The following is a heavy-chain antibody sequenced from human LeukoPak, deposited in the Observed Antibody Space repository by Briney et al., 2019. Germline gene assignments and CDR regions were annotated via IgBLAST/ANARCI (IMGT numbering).Heavy chain of an antibody. CDR3: AKTGAGGWSNWLDP. Sequence: GGSLRLSCAASGFTFTYYAMTWVRQAPGKELEWVSVISGGGDSTYYADSVKGRFTISRDNSKNTLYLQMNGLRAEDTAIYYCAKTGAGGWSNWLDPWGQGTLVTVSS. CDR1: GFTFTYYA. D-gene: IGHD6-19*01. J-gene: IGHJ5*02. V-gene: IGHV3-23*01. CDR2: ISGGGDST.